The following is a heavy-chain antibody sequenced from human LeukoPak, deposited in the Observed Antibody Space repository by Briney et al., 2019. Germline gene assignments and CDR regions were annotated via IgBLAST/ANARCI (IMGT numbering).Heavy chain of an antibody. CDR2: IKQDGSEK. D-gene: IGHD4-4*01. CDR3: ARGSTRTVPEYYFDY. CDR1: GFTFSSYW. J-gene: IGHJ4*02. V-gene: IGHV3-7*01. Sequence: PGGSLRLSCAASGFTFSSYWMSWVRQAPGKGLEWVANIKQDGSEKYYVDSVKGRLTISRDNAKNSLYLQMNSLRAEDTAVYYCARGSTRTVPEYYFDYWGQGTLVTVSS.